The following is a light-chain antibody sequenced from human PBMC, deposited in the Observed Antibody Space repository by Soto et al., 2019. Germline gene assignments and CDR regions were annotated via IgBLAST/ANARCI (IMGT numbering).Light chain of an antibody. Sequence: NFMLTQPHSVSESPGKTLSISCTRSSGSIANNYVQWYQQRPGSAPTTVIYENNQRLSGVPDRFSGSTDGSSNSASLTISGLQTEDEADYYCLCYDSDFVVFGGGTKLAVL. CDR3: LCYDSDFVV. CDR2: ENN. CDR1: SGSIANNY. V-gene: IGLV6-57*04. J-gene: IGLJ2*01.